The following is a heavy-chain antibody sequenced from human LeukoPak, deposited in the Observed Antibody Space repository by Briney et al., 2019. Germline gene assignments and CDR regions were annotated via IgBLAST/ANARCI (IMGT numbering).Heavy chain of an antibody. V-gene: IGHV6-1*01. D-gene: IGHD5-18*01. CDR1: GDSVSSNSAA. CDR3: ARDSVPKQLWLDPGYYYYYDMDV. J-gene: IGHJ6*02. CDR2: TYYRSKWYN. Sequence: SQTLSLTCAISGDSVSSNSAAWNWIRQSPSRGLEWLGRTYYRSKWYNDYAVSVKSRITINPDTSKNQFSLQLNSVTPEDTAVYYCARDSVPKQLWLDPGYYYYYDMDVWGQGTTVTVSS.